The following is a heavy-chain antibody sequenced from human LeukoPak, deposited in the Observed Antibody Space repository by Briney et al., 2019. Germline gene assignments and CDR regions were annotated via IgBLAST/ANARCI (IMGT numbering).Heavy chain of an antibody. J-gene: IGHJ3*02. CDR1: GYSFTSYW. CDR2: IYPGDSDT. V-gene: IGHV5-51*01. D-gene: IGHD3-22*01. CDR3: AVELGYYYDSSGIGVAFDI. Sequence: GESLKISCKGSGYSFTSYWIGWVRQMPGKGLEWMGIIYPGDSDTRYSPSFQGQVTISADKSISTAYLQWSSLKASDTAMYYCAVELGYYYDSSGIGVAFDIWGQGTMVTVSS.